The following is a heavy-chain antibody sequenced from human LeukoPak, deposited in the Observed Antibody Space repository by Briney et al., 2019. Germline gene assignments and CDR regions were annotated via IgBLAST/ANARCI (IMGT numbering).Heavy chain of an antibody. CDR1: GYTFTSYG. Sequence: ASVKVPCKASGYTFTSYGISWVRQAPGQGLEWMGWINTNTGNPTYAQGFTGRFVFSLDTSVTTAYLQVSSLKADDTAVYHCARIHRALPAAAYYFDYWGQGTLVTVSS. V-gene: IGHV7-4-1*02. D-gene: IGHD6-13*01. J-gene: IGHJ4*02. CDR2: INTNTGNP. CDR3: ARIHRALPAAAYYFDY.